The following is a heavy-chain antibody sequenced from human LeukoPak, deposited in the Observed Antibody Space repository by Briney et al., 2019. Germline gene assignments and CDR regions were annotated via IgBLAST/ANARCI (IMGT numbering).Heavy chain of an antibody. Sequence: GESLKISCKGSGYSFSSHWIGWVRQMPGKGLEWMGIIYPGDSDTRYSPSFQGQVTISADKSISTAYLQWSSLKASDTAMYYCARHTVTGYYYYYMDVWGKGTTVTVSS. V-gene: IGHV5-51*01. D-gene: IGHD4-17*01. CDR1: GYSFSSHW. CDR2: IYPGDSDT. CDR3: ARHTVTGYYYYYMDV. J-gene: IGHJ6*03.